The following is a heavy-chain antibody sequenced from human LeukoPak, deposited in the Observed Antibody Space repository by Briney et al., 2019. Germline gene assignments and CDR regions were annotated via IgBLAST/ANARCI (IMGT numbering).Heavy chain of an antibody. Sequence: GGSLRLSCAASGFTFSSYGMHWVRQAPGKGLEWVAVISYDGSNKYYADSVKGRFTISRDNSKNTLYLQMNSLRAEDTAVYYCAKDFLGVRGVPYYYYYGMDVWGQGTTATVSS. D-gene: IGHD3-10*01. CDR2: ISYDGSNK. V-gene: IGHV3-30*18. CDR3: AKDFLGVRGVPYYYYYGMDV. CDR1: GFTFSSYG. J-gene: IGHJ6*02.